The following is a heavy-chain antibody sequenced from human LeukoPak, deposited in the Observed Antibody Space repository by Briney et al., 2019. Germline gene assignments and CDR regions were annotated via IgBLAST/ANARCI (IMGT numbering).Heavy chain of an antibody. CDR3: ARTRNYYDSSGYYGWFDP. CDR1: GFTFSDYY. D-gene: IGHD3-22*01. CDR2: ISSSGSTI. J-gene: IGHJ5*02. Sequence: GGCLRLSCAASGFTFSDYYMSWIRQAPGKGLEWVSYISSSGSTIYYADSVKGRFTISRDNAKNSLYLQMNSLRAEDTAVYYCARTRNYYDSSGYYGWFDPWGQGTLVTVSS. V-gene: IGHV3-11*04.